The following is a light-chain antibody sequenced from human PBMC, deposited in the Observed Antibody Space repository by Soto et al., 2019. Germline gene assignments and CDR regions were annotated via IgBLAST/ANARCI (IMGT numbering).Light chain of an antibody. CDR3: QVWVSSSDHYV. CDR2: DDS. V-gene: IGLV3-21*02. CDR1: NIGSKS. J-gene: IGLJ1*01. Sequence: SYELTQPPSVSVAPVQTARITCGGTNIGSKSVHWYQQKPGQAPVMVASDDSDPPSGIPERFSGSNSGNTATLTISRVEAGDEAAYYCQVWVSSSDHYVFGTGTKVTVL.